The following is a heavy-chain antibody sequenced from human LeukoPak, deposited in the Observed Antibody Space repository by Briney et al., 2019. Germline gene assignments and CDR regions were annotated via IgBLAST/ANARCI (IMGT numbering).Heavy chain of an antibody. Sequence: GRSLRLSCAASGFTFSSYAMHWVRQAPGKGLEWVSGISYDGSNKYYADSVKGRFTISRDNSKNTLYLQMNRLRAEDTAVYYCAREGVGDYYDSSGYPDYWGQGTLVTVSS. CDR3: AREGVGDYYDSSGYPDY. CDR2: ISYDGSNK. J-gene: IGHJ4*02. D-gene: IGHD3-22*01. CDR1: GFTFSSYA. V-gene: IGHV3-30*01.